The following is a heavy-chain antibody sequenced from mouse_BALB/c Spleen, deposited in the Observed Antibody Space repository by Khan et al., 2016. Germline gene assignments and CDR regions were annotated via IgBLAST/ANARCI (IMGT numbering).Heavy chain of an antibody. D-gene: IGHD1-1*01. Sequence: VQLQQSGPELVKPGASVKMSCKASGYTFTTYVMHWVKQKPGQGLEWIGYIHPYNDGTKYNEKFKGKATLTSDNSSSTAYMELSSLTSEDSAVYSCARGYYGSRYIFDYWGQGTTLTVSS. CDR2: IHPYNDGT. V-gene: IGHV1S136*01. J-gene: IGHJ2*01. CDR3: ARGYYGSRYIFDY. CDR1: GYTFTTYV.